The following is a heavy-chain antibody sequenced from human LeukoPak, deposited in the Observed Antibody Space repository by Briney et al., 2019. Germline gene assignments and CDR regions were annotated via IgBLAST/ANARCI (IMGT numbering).Heavy chain of an antibody. CDR1: GGTFSSYA. CDR2: IIPIFGTA. J-gene: IGHJ4*02. V-gene: IGHV1-69*13. CDR3: ARDLTTVTNGDH. D-gene: IGHD4-17*01. Sequence: SVKVSCKATGGTFSSYAISWVRQAPGQGLEWMGGIIPIFGTANYAQKFQGRVTITADESTSTAYMELSSLRSEDTAVYYCARDLTTVTNGDHWGQGTLVTVSS.